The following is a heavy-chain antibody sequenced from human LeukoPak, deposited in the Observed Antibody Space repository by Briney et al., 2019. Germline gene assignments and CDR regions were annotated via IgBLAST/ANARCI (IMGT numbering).Heavy chain of an antibody. J-gene: IGHJ4*02. CDR2: ISWNSGSI. Sequence: PGRSLRLSCAASGFTFDDYAMHWVRQAPGKGLEWVSGISWNSGSIGYADSVKGRFTISIDNAKNSVCLQMNSLRAEDTAVYYCGSDIVDGGDDYWGQGTLVTVSS. CDR3: GSDIVDGGDDY. V-gene: IGHV3-9*01. CDR1: GFTFDDYA. D-gene: IGHD2-21*02.